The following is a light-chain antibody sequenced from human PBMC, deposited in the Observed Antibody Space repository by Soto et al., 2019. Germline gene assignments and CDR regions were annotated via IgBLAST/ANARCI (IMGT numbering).Light chain of an antibody. CDR2: GAS. J-gene: IGKJ2*01. Sequence: EIVLTQSPGTLSWSLGERATLSCRASQSVSQYLAWYQQKPGQAPRLLIYGASSRANGIPDRFSGSGSGTEFTLTISSLQSEDLGVYYCQQYNKWPNTFGQGTRLEMK. CDR1: QSVSQY. V-gene: IGKV3D-15*01. CDR3: QQYNKWPNT.